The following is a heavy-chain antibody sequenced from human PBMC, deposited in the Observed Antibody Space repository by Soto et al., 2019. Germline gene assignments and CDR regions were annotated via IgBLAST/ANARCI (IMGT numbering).Heavy chain of an antibody. V-gene: IGHV3-15*01. CDR1: DFAFTAAW. CDR3: TAVGFLGGYGIIHY. J-gene: IGHJ4*02. Sequence: GGSLRLSCEASDFAFTAAWMSWVRQGPGKGLEWVGRIMSKSDGGTTDYAAPVKGRFTVSRDDSKNTLYLQMNSLRTEDTAVYYCTAVGFLGGYGIIHYWGQGTLVTVSS. D-gene: IGHD5-18*01. CDR2: IMSKSDGGTT.